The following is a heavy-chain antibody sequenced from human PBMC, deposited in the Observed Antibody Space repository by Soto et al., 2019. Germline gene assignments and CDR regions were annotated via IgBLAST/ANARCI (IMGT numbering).Heavy chain of an antibody. CDR2: IYPGDSDT. Sequence: GESLKVSCKGSGYSFTSYWIGWVRQMPGKGLEWMGIIYPGDSDTRYSPSFQGQGTISADKSISTAYLQWSSLKASDTAIYYCARHMDYYGSGRNDYYYSYMAVWGKGTTVTVSS. V-gene: IGHV5-51*01. CDR1: GYSFTSYW. CDR3: ARHMDYYGSGRNDYYYSYMAV. J-gene: IGHJ6*03. D-gene: IGHD3-10*01.